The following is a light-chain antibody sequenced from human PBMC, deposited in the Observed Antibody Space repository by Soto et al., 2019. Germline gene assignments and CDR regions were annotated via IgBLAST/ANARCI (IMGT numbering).Light chain of an antibody. Sequence: SALSAYEGDRVTIACRASHGIRNDLGWYQQKPGKAPKRLIYAASSLQSGVPSRFSGSGSGTEFTLTISSLQPEDFATYYCLQHNTYPRPFGQRTNVAIK. CDR2: AAS. CDR1: HGIRND. V-gene: IGKV1-17*01. J-gene: IGKJ1*01. CDR3: LQHNTYPRP.